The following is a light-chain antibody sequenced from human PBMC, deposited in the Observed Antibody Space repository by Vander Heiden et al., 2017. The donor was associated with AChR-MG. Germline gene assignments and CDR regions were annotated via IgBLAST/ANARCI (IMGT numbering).Light chain of an antibody. CDR1: QSLLHSNGYNY. Sequence: IVMTQSPLSLPVPPGEPASISCRSSQSLLHSNGYNYLDWYLQKPGQSPQLLIYLGSNRASGVPDRFSGSGSGTDFTLKISRVEAEDVGVYYCMQALQTPPLMYTFGQGTKLEIK. CDR2: LGS. V-gene: IGKV2-28*01. CDR3: MQALQTPPLMYT. J-gene: IGKJ2*01.